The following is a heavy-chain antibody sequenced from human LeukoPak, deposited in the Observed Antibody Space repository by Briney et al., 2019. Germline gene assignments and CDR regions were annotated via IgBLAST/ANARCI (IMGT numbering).Heavy chain of an antibody. CDR1: GGSISSYY. J-gene: IGHJ4*02. CDR2: IYYSGST. CDR3: ARVDYGGNSGPGY. Sequence: SETLSLTCTVSGGSISSYYWSWIRQPPGKGLEWIGYIYYSGSTNYNPSLKSRVTISVDTSKNQFSLKLSSVTAADTAVYYCARVDYGGNSGPGYWGQGTLVTVSS. V-gene: IGHV4-59*01. D-gene: IGHD4-23*01.